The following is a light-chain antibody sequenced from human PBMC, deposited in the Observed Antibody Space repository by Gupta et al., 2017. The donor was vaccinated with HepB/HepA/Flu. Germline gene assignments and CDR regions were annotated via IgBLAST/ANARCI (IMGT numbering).Light chain of an antibody. J-gene: IGKJ1*01. V-gene: IGKV3-15*01. CDR2: AAS. Sequence: IVMTQSPATLSVSPGERATLSCRASQSISYTLAWYQQRPGQTPRLLISAASSRATGVPGKFSDSGSGTEFTLTINGPQREDFAVSYSQQEHNCPGTFGQGPKVEIK. CDR1: QSISYT. CDR3: QQEHNCPGT.